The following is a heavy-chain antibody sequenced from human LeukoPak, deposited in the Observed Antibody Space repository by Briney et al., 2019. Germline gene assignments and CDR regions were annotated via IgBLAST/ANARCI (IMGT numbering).Heavy chain of an antibody. CDR2: INPNSGGT. Sequence: ASVKVSCKASGYTFTGYYMHWVRQAPGQGLEWMGWINPNSGGTNYAQKFQGRVTMTRDTSISTAYMELSRLRSEDTAVYYCARGWGDYGGYYYGMDVWGQGTTVTVSS. CDR1: GYTFTGYY. J-gene: IGHJ6*02. D-gene: IGHD4-17*01. V-gene: IGHV1-2*02. CDR3: ARGWGDYGGYYYGMDV.